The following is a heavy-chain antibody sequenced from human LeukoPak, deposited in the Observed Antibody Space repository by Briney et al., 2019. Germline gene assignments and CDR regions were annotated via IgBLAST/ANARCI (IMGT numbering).Heavy chain of an antibody. V-gene: IGHV4-59*01. Sequence: PSETLSLTCTVSGGSISSYYWSWIQQPPGKGLEWIGYIYYSGSTNYNPSLKSRVTISVDTSKNQFSLKLSSVTAADTAVYYCARDLELRGGFDYWGQGTLVTVSS. CDR2: IYYSGST. CDR1: GGSISSYY. D-gene: IGHD1-7*01. J-gene: IGHJ4*02. CDR3: ARDLELRGGFDY.